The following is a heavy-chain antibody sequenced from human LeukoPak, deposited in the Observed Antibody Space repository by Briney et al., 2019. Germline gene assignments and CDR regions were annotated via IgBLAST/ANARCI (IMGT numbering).Heavy chain of an antibody. CDR2: INPNSGGT. Sequence: GASVKVSCKASGYTFTGYYMHWVRQAPGQGLEWMGWINPNSGGTNYAQKFQGRVTMTRDTSISTAYMELSRLRSDDTAVYYCAREVFGYCTNGVCSHFDYWGQGTLVTVSS. CDR3: AREVFGYCTNGVCSHFDY. D-gene: IGHD2-8*01. CDR1: GYTFTGYY. V-gene: IGHV1-2*02. J-gene: IGHJ4*02.